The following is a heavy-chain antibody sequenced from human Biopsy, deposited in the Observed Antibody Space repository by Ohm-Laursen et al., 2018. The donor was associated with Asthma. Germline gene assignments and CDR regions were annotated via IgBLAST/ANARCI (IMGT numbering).Heavy chain of an antibody. Sequence: GASVKVSCKSLGGTFNTHVIGWVRQAPGQGLEWVGGINSVFGTTTYPQKFQDRVTITADDSTSTVYMELSSLRSEDTAVYYCARKAGSCISRTCYSLDFWGQGTLVTVSS. CDR3: ARKAGSCISRTCYSLDF. J-gene: IGHJ4*02. CDR1: GGTFNTHV. V-gene: IGHV1-69*13. D-gene: IGHD2-2*01. CDR2: INSVFGTT.